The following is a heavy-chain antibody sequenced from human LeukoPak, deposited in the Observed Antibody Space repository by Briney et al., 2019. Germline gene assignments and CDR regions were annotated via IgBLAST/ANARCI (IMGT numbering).Heavy chain of an antibody. J-gene: IGHJ4*02. CDR2: INHSGST. CDR3: ARGPGQLERLIDY. Sequence: SETLSLTCAVYGGSFSGYYWSWIRQPPGKGLEWIGEINHSGSTNYNPSLKSRVTISVDTSKNQFSLKLSSVTAADTAVYYCARGPGQLERLIDYWGQGTLVTVSS. V-gene: IGHV4-34*01. D-gene: IGHD1-1*01. CDR1: GGSFSGYY.